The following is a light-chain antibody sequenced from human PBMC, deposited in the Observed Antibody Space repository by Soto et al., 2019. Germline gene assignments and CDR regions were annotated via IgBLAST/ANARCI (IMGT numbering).Light chain of an antibody. Sequence: IVLTQSPATLSLSPGERATLSCTASQHVTTTYIAWYQQKFGQAPRLLIYGASTRATGTPDRFTGGGFGTDFTLTLSRVEPEDFAVYYWQPYDSSFTFGGGTKVE. CDR3: QPYDSSFT. J-gene: IGKJ4*01. CDR1: QHVTTTY. CDR2: GAS. V-gene: IGKV3-20*01.